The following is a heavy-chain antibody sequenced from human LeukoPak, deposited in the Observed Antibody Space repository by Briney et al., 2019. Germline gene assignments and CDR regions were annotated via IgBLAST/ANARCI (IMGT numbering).Heavy chain of an antibody. J-gene: IGHJ4*02. D-gene: IGHD6-6*01. CDR3: ARDRLYSSSSEDY. Sequence: GGSLRLSCAASGFTVSSNYMSWVRQAPGKGPEWVSVIYSGGSTYYADSVKGRFTISRDNSKNTLYLQMNSLRAEDTAVYYCARDRLYSSSSEDYWGQGTLVTVSS. V-gene: IGHV3-53*01. CDR2: IYSGGST. CDR1: GFTVSSNY.